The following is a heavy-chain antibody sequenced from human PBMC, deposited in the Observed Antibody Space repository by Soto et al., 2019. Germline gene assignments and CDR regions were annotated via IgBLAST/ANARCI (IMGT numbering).Heavy chain of an antibody. Sequence: SETLSLTCTVSGGSISSGGYYWSWIRQHPGKGLEWIGYIYYSGSTYYNPSLKSRVTISVDTSKNQFSLKLSSVTAADTAVYYCARVHGHKGTTVTTFGYWGQGTLVTVSS. CDR2: IYYSGST. V-gene: IGHV4-31*03. D-gene: IGHD4-17*01. CDR3: ARVHGHKGTTVTTFGY. J-gene: IGHJ4*02. CDR1: GGSISSGGYY.